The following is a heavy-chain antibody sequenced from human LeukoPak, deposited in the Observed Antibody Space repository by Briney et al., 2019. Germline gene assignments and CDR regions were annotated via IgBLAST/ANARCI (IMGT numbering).Heavy chain of an antibody. D-gene: IGHD2-2*02. Sequence: GGSLRLSCAASGFTFGTYAMSWVRQAPGKGLEWISAISGSGGSTYYADSVKDRFTLSRDDSKNTLYLQMNSLRAEDTAVYYCAKSRSSSSTSCYNYWGQGTLVTVSS. CDR2: ISGSGGST. V-gene: IGHV3-23*01. CDR3: AKSRSSSSTSCYNY. J-gene: IGHJ4*02. CDR1: GFTFGTYA.